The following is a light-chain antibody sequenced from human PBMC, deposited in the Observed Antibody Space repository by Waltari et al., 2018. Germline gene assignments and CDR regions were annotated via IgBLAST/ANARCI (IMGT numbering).Light chain of an antibody. CDR2: GST. CDR1: GSNIGDSYA. Sequence: QSVLTQPPSVSGAPGQRVTISCTGSGSNIGDSYAVHWYQPTPRAAPKLLIYGSTSRPLGVPARFFGSTSGTSASLAITGLQAEDEADYYCQSYDTSLSVVFGGGTKLTVL. CDR3: QSYDTSLSVV. J-gene: IGLJ3*02. V-gene: IGLV1-40*01.